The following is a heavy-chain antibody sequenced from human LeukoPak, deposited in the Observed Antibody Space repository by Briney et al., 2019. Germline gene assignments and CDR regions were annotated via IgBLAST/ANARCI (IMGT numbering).Heavy chain of an antibody. D-gene: IGHD3-9*01. CDR3: AKWGDYDILTGYHDSDY. J-gene: IGHJ4*02. CDR1: GFTFSNYA. CDR2: VSGRDDST. Sequence: GASLRLSCAASGFTFSNYAMSWVRQAPGKGLEWVSAVSGRDDSTYYADSVKGRFTISRDNSKNTLYLQMNSLRAEDTAVYYCAKWGDYDILTGYHDSDYWGQGTLVTVSS. V-gene: IGHV3-23*01.